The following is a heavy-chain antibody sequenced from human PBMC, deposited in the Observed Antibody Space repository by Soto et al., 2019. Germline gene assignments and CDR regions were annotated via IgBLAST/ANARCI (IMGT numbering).Heavy chain of an antibody. J-gene: IGHJ5*02. Sequence: PSETLSLTXAVYGGSFSGYYWSWIRQPPGKGLEWIGEINHSGSTNYNPSLKSRVTISVDTSKNQFSLKLSSVTAADTAVYYCARGLQFSSTSDNWFDPWGQGTLVTVSS. D-gene: IGHD2-2*01. CDR1: GGSFSGYY. CDR3: ARGLQFSSTSDNWFDP. CDR2: INHSGST. V-gene: IGHV4-34*01.